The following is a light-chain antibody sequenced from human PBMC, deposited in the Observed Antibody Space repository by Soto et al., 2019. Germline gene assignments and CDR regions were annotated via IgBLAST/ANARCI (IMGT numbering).Light chain of an antibody. CDR3: SLYTSENTYV. J-gene: IGLJ1*01. CDR2: EAR. Sequence: QSALTQPPSVSGSPGQSVTISCTGTSTDFVTYNRVSWYQQPPGTAPKLIIYEARNQPSGVPDRFSGSKSGNTASLTISGLQAADEADYYCSLYTSENTYVFGTGTKVTVL. V-gene: IGLV2-18*01. CDR1: STDFVTYNR.